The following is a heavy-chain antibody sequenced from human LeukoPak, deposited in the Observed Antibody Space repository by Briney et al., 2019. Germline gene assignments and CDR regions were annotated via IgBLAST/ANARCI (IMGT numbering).Heavy chain of an antibody. CDR1: GFTVTNND. V-gene: IGHV3-53*01. Sequence: PGGSLRLSCAASGFTVTNNDMGWVRQAPGKGLECVSVLNIAGNTYYADSVKGRFTISRDNSKNTLYLQMNTLRAEDTALYYCTTITFGGVIDHWGQGTLVIVSS. CDR3: TTITFGGVIDH. J-gene: IGHJ4*02. CDR2: LNIAGNT. D-gene: IGHD3-16*01.